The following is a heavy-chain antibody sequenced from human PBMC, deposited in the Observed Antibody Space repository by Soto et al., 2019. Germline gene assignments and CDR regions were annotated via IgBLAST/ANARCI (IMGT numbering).Heavy chain of an antibody. Sequence: GGSLRLSCAASGFTFRNYGMNWVRQAPGKGLEWVSYIGIGSSTKYYADSVKGRFTISRDNAKNSLYLQMNSLRAEDTAVYYSARDKLYYNDISGRPLNAFDVWGQGSMVTVSS. CDR2: IGIGSSTK. CDR3: ARDKLYYNDISGRPLNAFDV. V-gene: IGHV3-48*01. CDR1: GFTFRNYG. D-gene: IGHD3-22*01. J-gene: IGHJ3*01.